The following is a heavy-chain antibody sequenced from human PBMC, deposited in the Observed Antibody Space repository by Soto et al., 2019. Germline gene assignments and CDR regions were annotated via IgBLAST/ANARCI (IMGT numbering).Heavy chain of an antibody. Sequence: PSQTLSLTCAISGDSVSGNSAAWSWIRQSPSRGLEWLGRTYYRSKWYSDYAVSVKSRITINPDTSKNQFSLQLKSVTPEDTAVYYCARGSYYSGWVWGQGTLVTVSS. V-gene: IGHV6-1*01. CDR1: GDSVSGNSAA. J-gene: IGHJ4*02. D-gene: IGHD6-19*01. CDR2: TYYRSKWYS. CDR3: ARGSYYSGWV.